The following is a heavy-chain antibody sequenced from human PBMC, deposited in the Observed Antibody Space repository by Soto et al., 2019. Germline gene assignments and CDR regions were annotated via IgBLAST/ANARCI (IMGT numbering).Heavy chain of an antibody. CDR2: ISGSGGST. Sequence: PGGSLRLSCAASGFTFSSYAMSWVRQAPGKGLEWVSAISGSGGSTYYADSVKGRFTISRDNSKNTLYLQMNSLRAEDTAVYYCAKDRVWNYCSGGSCYSVGYFQHWGQGTLVTVSS. V-gene: IGHV3-23*01. CDR3: AKDRVWNYCSGGSCYSVGYFQH. D-gene: IGHD2-15*01. CDR1: GFTFSSYA. J-gene: IGHJ1*01.